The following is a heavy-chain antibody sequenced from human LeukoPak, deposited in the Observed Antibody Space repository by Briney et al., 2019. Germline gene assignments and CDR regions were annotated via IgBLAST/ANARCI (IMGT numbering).Heavy chain of an antibody. J-gene: IGHJ4*02. D-gene: IGHD3-22*01. Sequence: ASVKVSCKASGYTFTGYYMHWVRQAPGQGLEWMGWINPNSGGTNYAQKFQGRVTMTRDTSISTAYMELSRLRSDDTAVYYCARDITMTDYYFDYWGQGTLVTVSS. CDR1: GYTFTGYY. V-gene: IGHV1-2*02. CDR2: INPNSGGT. CDR3: ARDITMTDYYFDY.